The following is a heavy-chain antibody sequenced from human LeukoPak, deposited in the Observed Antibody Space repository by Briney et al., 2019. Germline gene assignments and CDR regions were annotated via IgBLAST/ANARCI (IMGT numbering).Heavy chain of an antibody. V-gene: IGHV4-34*01. Sequence: SETLSLTCAVYGGSFSGYYWSWIRQPPGKGLGWIGEINHRGSTNYNPSLKSRVTISVDTSKNQFSLKLSSVTAADTAVYYCARGSTYYDFWSGYLAAGYFDYWGQGTLVTVSS. D-gene: IGHD3-3*01. J-gene: IGHJ4*02. CDR1: GGSFSGYY. CDR2: INHRGST. CDR3: ARGSTYYDFWSGYLAAGYFDY.